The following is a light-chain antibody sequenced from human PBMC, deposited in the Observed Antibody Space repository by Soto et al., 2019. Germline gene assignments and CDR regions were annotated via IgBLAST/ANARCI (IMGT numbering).Light chain of an antibody. CDR1: STNVGGCKY. CDR3: RSYASSTTVV. V-gene: IGLV2-14*01. J-gene: IGLJ2*01. Sequence: QSALTQPASVSGSPGQSITISCTGTSTNVGGCKYVSWYQQHPGKTPKLMIYEISNRPSGVSHRFSGSKSGTTASLTISGLQAEDEADYYCRSYASSTTVVFGGGTKVTVL. CDR2: EIS.